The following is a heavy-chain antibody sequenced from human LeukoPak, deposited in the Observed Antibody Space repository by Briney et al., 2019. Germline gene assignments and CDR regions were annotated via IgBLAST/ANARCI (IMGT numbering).Heavy chain of an antibody. J-gene: IGHJ4*02. CDR1: GFTVSSNY. Sequence: PGGALRLSCAASGFTVSSNYMSWVRQAPGKGLEWVSVIFSGGSTYYSGSVKGRFTISRDNSKNTLYLQMNSLRDEDTAVYYCARDPKPVAGIVDYWGQGTLVTVSS. D-gene: IGHD6-19*01. CDR3: ARDPKPVAGIVDY. V-gene: IGHV3-66*01. CDR2: IFSGGST.